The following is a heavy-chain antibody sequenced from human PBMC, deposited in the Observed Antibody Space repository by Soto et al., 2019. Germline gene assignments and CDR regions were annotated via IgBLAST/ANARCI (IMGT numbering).Heavy chain of an antibody. D-gene: IGHD3-10*01. V-gene: IGHV3-53*01. Sequence: GSLRLSCAASGFTVSSNYMSWVRQAPGKGLEWVSVIYSGGSTYYADSVKGRFTISRDNSKNTLYLQMNSLRAEDTAVYYCAREGRDRGNYGMDVWGQGTTVTVSS. CDR3: AREGRDRGNYGMDV. CDR2: IYSGGST. CDR1: GFTVSSNY. J-gene: IGHJ6*02.